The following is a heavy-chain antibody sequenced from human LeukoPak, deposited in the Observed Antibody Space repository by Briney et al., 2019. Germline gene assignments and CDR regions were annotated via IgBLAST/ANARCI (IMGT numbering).Heavy chain of an antibody. V-gene: IGHV1-69*05. J-gene: IGHJ4*02. CDR2: IIPIFGTA. Sequence: SVKVSXKASGGTFSSYAISWVRQAPGQGLEWMGRIIPIFGTANYAQKFQGRVTITTDESTSTAYMELSSLRSEDTAVSYCAVSYCVQPLRYDYWGQGTLVTVSS. D-gene: IGHD3-10*02. CDR3: AVSYCVQPLRYDY. CDR1: GGTFSSYA.